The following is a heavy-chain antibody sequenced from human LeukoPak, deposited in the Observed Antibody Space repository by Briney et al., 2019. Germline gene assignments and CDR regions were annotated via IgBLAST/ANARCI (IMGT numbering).Heavy chain of an antibody. V-gene: IGHV4-30-4*08. J-gene: IGHJ5*01. Sequence: PSETLSLTCTVSGGSISSGDYYWSWIRQPPGKGLEWIGYIYYSGSTYYNPSLKSRVTISVDTSKNQFSLKLMSVTAADTAVYYCARPNTWITGGFDSWGQGILVTVSS. CDR3: ARPNTWITGGFDS. CDR1: GGSISSGDYY. CDR2: IYYSGST. D-gene: IGHD3-16*01.